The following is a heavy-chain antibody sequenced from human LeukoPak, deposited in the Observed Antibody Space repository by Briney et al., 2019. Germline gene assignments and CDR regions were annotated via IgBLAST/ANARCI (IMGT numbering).Heavy chain of an antibody. Sequence: SETLSLTCTVSGGSISGGYWSWIRQPPGRGLEWIGHVYTSGSTNYNPSLKSRVTISVDTSKSQFALKLSSVTAADTAVYYCAKSYFDYSTYYSYYFNLWGQGALVTVSS. CDR1: GGSISGGY. J-gene: IGHJ4*02. V-gene: IGHV4-4*09. CDR2: VYTSGST. D-gene: IGHD4-11*01. CDR3: AKSYFDYSTYYSYYFNL.